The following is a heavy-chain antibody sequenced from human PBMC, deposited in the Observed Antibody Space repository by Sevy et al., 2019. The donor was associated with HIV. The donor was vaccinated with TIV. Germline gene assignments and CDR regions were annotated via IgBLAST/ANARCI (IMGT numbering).Heavy chain of an antibody. J-gene: IGHJ3*02. CDR1: GFSFKIVW. CDR3: ATVLGAGAAGAFEI. Sequence: GGSLRLSCAGSGFSFKIVWMTWVRQTPGKGLEWVGHAKRKSDGGSIDYGSPVNGRFTISRDDSKDMLYLQMSSLKTEDTGVYYCATVLGAGAAGAFEIWGQGTMVTVSS. D-gene: IGHD1-26*01. CDR2: AKRKSDGGSI. V-gene: IGHV3-15*01.